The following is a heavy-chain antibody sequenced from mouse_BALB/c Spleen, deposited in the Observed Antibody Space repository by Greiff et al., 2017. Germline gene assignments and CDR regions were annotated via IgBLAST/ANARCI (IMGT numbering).Heavy chain of an antibody. CDR1: GFTFSSYT. D-gene: IGHD2-1*01. V-gene: IGHV5-12-2*01. J-gene: IGHJ2*01. CDR2: ISNGGGST. CDR3: ARHDGNYHYFDY. Sequence: EVQRVESGGGLVQPGGSLKLSCAASGFTFSSYTMSWVRQTPEKRLEWVAYISNGGGSTYYPDTVKGRFTISRDNAKNTLYLQMSSLKSEDTAMYYCARHDGNYHYFDYWGQGTTLTVSS.